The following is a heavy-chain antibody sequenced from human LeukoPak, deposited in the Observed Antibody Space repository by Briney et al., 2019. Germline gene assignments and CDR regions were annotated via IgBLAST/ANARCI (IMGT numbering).Heavy chain of an antibody. CDR3: AREGGFWSGYPFDY. D-gene: IGHD3-3*01. CDR1: GGTFSSYA. Sequence: SVKVSCQASGGTFSSYAISWVRQAPGQGLEWMGGIIPIFGTANYAQKFQGRVTITTDESTSTAYMELSSLRSEDTAVYYCAREGGFWSGYPFDYWGQGTLVTVSS. CDR2: IIPIFGTA. J-gene: IGHJ4*02. V-gene: IGHV1-69*05.